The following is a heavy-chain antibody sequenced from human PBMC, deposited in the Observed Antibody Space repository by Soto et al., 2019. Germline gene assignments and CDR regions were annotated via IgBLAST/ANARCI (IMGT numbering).Heavy chain of an antibody. CDR2: ISYDGSNK. J-gene: IGHJ4*02. V-gene: IGHV3-30-3*01. Sequence: GGSLRLSCAASGFTFSSYAMHWVRQAPGKGLEWVAVISYDGSNKYYADSVKGRFTISRDNSKNTLYLQMNSLRAEDTAVYYCAKDSPYYLAVAGPYFDYWGQGTLVTVSS. D-gene: IGHD6-19*01. CDR1: GFTFSSYA. CDR3: AKDSPYYLAVAGPYFDY.